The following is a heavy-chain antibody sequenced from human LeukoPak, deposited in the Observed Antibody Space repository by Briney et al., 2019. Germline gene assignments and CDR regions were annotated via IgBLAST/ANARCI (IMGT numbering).Heavy chain of an antibody. V-gene: IGHV1-8*01. CDR1: GYTFTSYD. D-gene: IGHD4-17*01. Sequence: GASVKVSCKASGYTFTSYDINWVRQATGQGLEWMGWMNPNSGNTGYAQKFQSRVTMTRNTSISTAYMELSSLRSEDTAVYYCARGSARRTYGGNYLSYWGQGTLVTVSS. CDR3: ARGSARRTYGGNYLSY. J-gene: IGHJ4*02. CDR2: MNPNSGNT.